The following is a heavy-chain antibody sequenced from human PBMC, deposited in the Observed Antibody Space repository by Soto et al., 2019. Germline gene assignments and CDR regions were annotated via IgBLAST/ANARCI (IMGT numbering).Heavy chain of an antibody. CDR3: ARHSVGYCSGGSCYSFYYYGMDV. CDR2: IYYSGST. J-gene: IGHJ6*02. Sequence: SETLSLTCTVSGGSISSYYWSWIRQPPGKGLEWIGYIYYSGSTNYNPSLKSRVTISVDTSKNQFSLKLSSVTAADTAVYYCARHSVGYCSGGSCYSFYYYGMDVWGQGTTVTVSS. CDR1: GGSISSYY. V-gene: IGHV4-59*08. D-gene: IGHD2-15*01.